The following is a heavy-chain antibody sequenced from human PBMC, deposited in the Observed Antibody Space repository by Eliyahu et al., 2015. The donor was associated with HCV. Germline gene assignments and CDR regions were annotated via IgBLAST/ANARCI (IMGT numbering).Heavy chain of an antibody. CDR2: IYYSGST. V-gene: IGHV4-59*01. CDR1: GGSISSYY. Sequence: QVQLQESGPGLVKPSETLSLTCTVSGGSISSYYWSWIRXPPGKGLEWXGYIYYSGSTNYNPSLKSRVTISVDTSKNQFSLKLSSVTAADTAVYYCARDPTPQYAYYYYGMDVWGQGTTVTVSS. CDR3: ARDPTPQYAYYYYGMDV. J-gene: IGHJ6*02.